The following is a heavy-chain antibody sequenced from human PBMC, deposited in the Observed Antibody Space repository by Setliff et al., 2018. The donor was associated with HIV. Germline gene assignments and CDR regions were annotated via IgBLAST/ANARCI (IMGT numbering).Heavy chain of an antibody. CDR1: GGIFSRFD. Sequence: SVKVSCKASGGIFSRFDISWVRQAPGQGLEWMGRIIPLSGTTNYAPRFQGRLTITADKSTSTAYMELSSLTSDDTAVYFCARDYDIVVVVDVSQYPHYYMDVWGQGTTVTVSS. V-gene: IGHV1-69*06. CDR2: IIPLSGTT. J-gene: IGHJ6*03. CDR3: ARDYDIVVVVDVSQYPHYYMDV. D-gene: IGHD2-15*01.